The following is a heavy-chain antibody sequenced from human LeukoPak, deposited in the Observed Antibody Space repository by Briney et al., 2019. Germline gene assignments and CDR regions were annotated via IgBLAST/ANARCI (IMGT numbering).Heavy chain of an antibody. J-gene: IGHJ3*01. V-gene: IGHV3-7*01. CDR2: INQDGSAK. CDR3: ATDSFSISLISLAGVDV. D-gene: IGHD6-19*01. CDR1: GFNFRNYW. Sequence: GGSLRLSCAASGFNFRNYWMTWVRQAPGKGLEGVANINQDGSAKYYVGSVKGRFTISRDNANDSLYLQMTSLRVDDTAVYHCATDSFSISLISLAGVDVWGQGTMVTVSS.